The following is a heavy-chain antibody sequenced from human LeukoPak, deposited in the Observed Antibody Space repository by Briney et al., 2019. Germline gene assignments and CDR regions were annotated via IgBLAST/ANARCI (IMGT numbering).Heavy chain of an antibody. Sequence: PGGSLRLSCAASGFTFSNYAMNWVRQAPGKGLEYVSAISSNGGSTYYANSVRGRFTVSRDNSKDTLYLQMGSLSTEDMAVYYCARVSAANWNHFESWGKGTLVTVSS. CDR3: ARVSAANWNHFES. J-gene: IGHJ4*02. D-gene: IGHD1-20*01. V-gene: IGHV3-64*01. CDR2: ISSNGGST. CDR1: GFTFSNYA.